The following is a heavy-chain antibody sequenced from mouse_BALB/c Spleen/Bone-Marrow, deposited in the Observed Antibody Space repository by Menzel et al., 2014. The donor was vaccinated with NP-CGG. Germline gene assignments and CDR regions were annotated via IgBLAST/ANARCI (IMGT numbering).Heavy chain of an antibody. CDR2: INPGSRTI. V-gene: IGHV4-2*02. CDR1: GFDFGRHW. J-gene: IGHJ2*01. Sequence: VQLQQSGGGLVQPGGSLNLACVASGFDFGRHWMSWARQAPGKGLEWIGEINPGSRTINYSPSLKDKFIISRDNGKNTLYLQMSKVRSEDTALYYCARLGHYGYHDKWGQGTTLTVSS. CDR3: ARLGHYGYHDK. D-gene: IGHD1-2*01.